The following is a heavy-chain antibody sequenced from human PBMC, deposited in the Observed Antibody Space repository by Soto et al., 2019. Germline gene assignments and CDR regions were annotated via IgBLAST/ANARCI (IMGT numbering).Heavy chain of an antibody. D-gene: IGHD3-3*01. CDR1: GGSFSGYY. Sequence: SETLSLTCAVYGGSFSGYYWSWIRQPPGKGLEWIGEINHSGSTNYNPSLKSRVTISVDTSKNQFSLKLSSVTAADTAVYYCARGRTYDYFWSGYSRDFDFWGQGTLVTVAS. J-gene: IGHJ4*02. CDR2: INHSGST. CDR3: ARGRTYDYFWSGYSRDFDF. V-gene: IGHV4-34*01.